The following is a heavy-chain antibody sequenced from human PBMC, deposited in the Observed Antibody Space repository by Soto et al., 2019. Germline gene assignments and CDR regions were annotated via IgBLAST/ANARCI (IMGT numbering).Heavy chain of an antibody. CDR3: ARHSNRNYGLYYFDY. CDR2: IYYSGST. V-gene: IGHV4-59*08. Sequence: SETLSLTCTVSGGSISSYYWSWIRQPPGKGLEWIGYIYYSGSTNYNPSLKSRATISVDTSKNQFSLKLSSATAADTAVYYCARHSNRNYGLYYFDYWGLGALVTVSS. CDR1: GGSISSYY. J-gene: IGHJ4*02. D-gene: IGHD4-4*01.